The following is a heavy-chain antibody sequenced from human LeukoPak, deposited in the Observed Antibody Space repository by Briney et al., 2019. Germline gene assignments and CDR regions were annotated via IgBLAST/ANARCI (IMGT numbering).Heavy chain of an antibody. D-gene: IGHD2-15*01. V-gene: IGHV3-30-3*01. J-gene: IGHJ4*02. CDR2: ISYDGSNK. Sequence: GGSLRLSCAASGFTFSSYAMHWVRQAPGKGLEWVAVISYDGSNKYYADSVKGRFTISRDNSKNTLYLQMNSLRAEDTAVYYCARDRKELLREYYFDYWGQGTLVTVSS. CDR3: ARDRKELLREYYFDY. CDR1: GFTFSSYA.